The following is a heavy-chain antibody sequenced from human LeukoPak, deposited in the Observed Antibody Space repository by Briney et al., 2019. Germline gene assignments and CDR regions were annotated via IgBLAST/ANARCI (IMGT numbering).Heavy chain of an antibody. CDR2: ISGSGGST. Sequence: GGSLRLSCAASGFTFSTYAMSWVRQAPGKGLEWVSAISGSGGSTYYADSVKGRFTISRDNSKNTLYLQMNSLRAEDTAVYYCAKESSMVVSNEPLDFDYWGQGTLVTVSS. D-gene: IGHD3-10*01. CDR3: AKESSMVVSNEPLDFDY. V-gene: IGHV3-23*01. CDR1: GFTFSTYA. J-gene: IGHJ4*02.